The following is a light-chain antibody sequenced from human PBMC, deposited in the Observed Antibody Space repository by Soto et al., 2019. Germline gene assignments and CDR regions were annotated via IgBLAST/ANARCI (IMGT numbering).Light chain of an antibody. CDR1: NIDVGSYNL. J-gene: IGLJ3*02. CDR2: EGS. Sequence: QSALTQPASVSGSPGQSITISCTGTNIDVGSYNLVSWYQQHPGKAPKLMIYEGSKRPSGVSDRFSGSKSGNAASLTISGLQAEDEADYYCCSYAGSGTWVFGGGTKLTVL. V-gene: IGLV2-23*01. CDR3: CSYAGSGTWV.